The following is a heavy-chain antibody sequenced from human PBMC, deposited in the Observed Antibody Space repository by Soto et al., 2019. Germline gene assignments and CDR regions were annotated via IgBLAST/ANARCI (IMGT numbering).Heavy chain of an antibody. J-gene: IGHJ5*02. V-gene: IGHV1-24*01. CDR1: GYALTELP. D-gene: IGHD3-22*01. CDR2: FDPEDGET. Sequence: ASVKVSCKVSGYALTELPMRWVRQAPGKGLEWMGSFDPEDGETFYAQNFQGRVTMTEYASTDTVYMELSSLRTEDTAVYYCATDNYYDNSGYSWFDPWGQGTQVTVSS. CDR3: ATDNYYDNSGYSWFDP.